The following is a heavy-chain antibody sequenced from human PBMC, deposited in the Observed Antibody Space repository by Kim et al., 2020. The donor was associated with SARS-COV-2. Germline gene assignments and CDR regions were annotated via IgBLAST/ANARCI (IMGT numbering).Heavy chain of an antibody. CDR2: IYYSGST. Sequence: SETLSLTCTVSGGSISSGDYYWSWIRQPPGKGLEWIGYIYYSGSTYYNPSLKSRVTISVDTSKNQFSLKLSSVTAADTAVYYCAGMKLLWFGGQEFYYYYYGMDVWGQGTTVTVSS. V-gene: IGHV4-30-4*01. CDR3: AGMKLLWFGGQEFYYYYYGMDV. D-gene: IGHD3-10*01. CDR1: GGSISSGDYY. J-gene: IGHJ6*02.